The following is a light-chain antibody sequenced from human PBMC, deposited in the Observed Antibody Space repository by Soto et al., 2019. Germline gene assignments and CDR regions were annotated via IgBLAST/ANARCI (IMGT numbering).Light chain of an antibody. CDR2: WAS. V-gene: IGKV4-1*01. CDR1: QSIFYSSYNKSC. CDR3: QQFYSVPFT. J-gene: IGKJ3*01. Sequence: DNVMTQSPDSLAVSLGERATIKCKSSQSIFYSSYNKSCLAWYQQKSGQSPRLLISWASSRKPGAPDRFSGSGSGTDFTRTISSLQAEDVAVYYCQQFYSVPFTFGPAAKVDI.